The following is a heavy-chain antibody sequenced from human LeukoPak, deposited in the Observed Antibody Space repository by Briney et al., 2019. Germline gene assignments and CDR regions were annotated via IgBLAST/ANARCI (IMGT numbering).Heavy chain of an antibody. D-gene: IGHD3-3*01. J-gene: IGHJ4*02. Sequence: ASVKVSCKASGYTFTRFYIHWVRQAPGQGLEWMGMINPSGDTTNYAQKLQGRIAMTRDTSTSTVYMELSSLRSEDTAVYYCARVSEYYDFWSGPKYYFDYWGQGTLVTVSS. CDR2: INPSGDTT. CDR1: GYTFTRFY. CDR3: ARVSEYYDFWSGPKYYFDY. V-gene: IGHV1-46*04.